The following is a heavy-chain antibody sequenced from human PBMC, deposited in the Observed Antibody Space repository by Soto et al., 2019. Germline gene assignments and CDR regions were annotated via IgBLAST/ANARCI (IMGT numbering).Heavy chain of an antibody. V-gene: IGHV4-30-4*01. J-gene: IGHJ4*02. D-gene: IGHD3-22*01. CDR2: IYYSGST. Sequence: SETLSLTCTVSAGSISSGDYYWSWIRQPPGKGLEWIGCIYYSGSTYYNPSLKSRVTISVATSTNQFSLKLSSVTAADTAVYYCARAVYDSSGYYLDYWGQGTLVTVSS. CDR3: ARAVYDSSGYYLDY. CDR1: AGSISSGDYY.